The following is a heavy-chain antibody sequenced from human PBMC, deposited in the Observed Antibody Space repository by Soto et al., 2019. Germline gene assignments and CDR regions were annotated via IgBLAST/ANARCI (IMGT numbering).Heavy chain of an antibody. V-gene: IGHV1-24*01. CDR3: ATAMYSGVAFEC. CDR1: GYTLTELS. D-gene: IGHD1-26*01. J-gene: IGHJ4*02. Sequence: ASVNVSCKVSGYTLTELSMHWVRQAPGKGLEWMGGFDPEDGETIYAQKFQGRVTMTEDTSTDTAYMELSSLRSEDTAVYYCATAMYSGVAFECWGQGNLVIVSS. CDR2: FDPEDGET.